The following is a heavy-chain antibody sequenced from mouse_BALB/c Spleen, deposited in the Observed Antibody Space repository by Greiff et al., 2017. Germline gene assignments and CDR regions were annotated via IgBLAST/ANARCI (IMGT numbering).Heavy chain of an antibody. CDR1: GYTFTSYW. V-gene: IGHV1-69*02. D-gene: IGHD2-4*01. CDR2: IYPSDSYT. Sequence: QVQLQQPGAELVRPGASVKLSCKASGYTFTSYWINWVKQRPGQGLEWIGNIYPSDSYTNYNQKFKDKATLTVDKSSSTAYMQLSSPTSEDSAVYYCTRADDYDVYYFDYWGQGTTLTVSS. J-gene: IGHJ2*01. CDR3: TRADDYDVYYFDY.